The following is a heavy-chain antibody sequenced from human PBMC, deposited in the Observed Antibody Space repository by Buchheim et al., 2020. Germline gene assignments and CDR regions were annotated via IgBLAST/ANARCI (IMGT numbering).Heavy chain of an antibody. V-gene: IGHV3-48*01. CDR3: ARVVSGSSFDS. CDR1: GFTFSHYS. D-gene: IGHD1-26*01. J-gene: IGHJ5*01. CDR2: ITSSSSTI. Sequence: EVQLVESGGGLVQPGGSLRLSCAASGFTFSHYSMNWVRQAPGKGLEWVSYITSSSSTIFYADSVKGRFTISRDNAKNSLYLQMNSRRGEDTAVYYCARVVSGSSFDSWGQGAL.